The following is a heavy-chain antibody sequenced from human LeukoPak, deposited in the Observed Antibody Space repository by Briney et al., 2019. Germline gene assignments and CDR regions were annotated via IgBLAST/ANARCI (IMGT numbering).Heavy chain of an antibody. V-gene: IGHV4-59*08. Sequence: SETLSLTCTVSGGSISTYYWSWIRQPPGKGLEWIGYIYYSGSTNYNPSLKSRVTMAVDTSKNQFSLRLSSVTAADTAVYYCARLGTVVTPDWYFGLLGRGTLVTVSS. CDR1: GGSISTYY. J-gene: IGHJ2*01. D-gene: IGHD4-23*01. CDR3: ARLGTVVTPDWYFGL. CDR2: IYYSGST.